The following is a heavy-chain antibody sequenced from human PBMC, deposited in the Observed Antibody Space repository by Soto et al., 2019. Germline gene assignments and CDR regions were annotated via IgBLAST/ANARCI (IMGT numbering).Heavy chain of an antibody. Sequence: PSETLSLTCAVYGGSFSGYYWSWIRQPPGKGLEWIGEINHSGSTNYNPSLKSRVTISVDTSKNQFSLSLSSVTAADTAVYYCARGPKGPSPPDFDYWGQGTLVTAAS. CDR3: ARGPKGPSPPDFDY. V-gene: IGHV4-34*01. CDR1: GGSFSGYY. J-gene: IGHJ4*02. CDR2: INHSGST.